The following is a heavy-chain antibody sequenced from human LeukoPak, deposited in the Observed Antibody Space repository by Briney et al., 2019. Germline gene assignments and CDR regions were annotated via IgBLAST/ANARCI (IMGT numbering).Heavy chain of an antibody. CDR3: AATSIAARPPTYNWFDP. D-gene: IGHD6-6*01. CDR1: GGTFSSYA. Sequence: SVKVSCKASGGTFSSYAISWVRQAPGQGLEWMGGIIPIFGTANYAQKFQGRVTITTDESTSTAYMELSSLGSEDTAVYYCAATSIAARPPTYNWFDPWGQGTLVTVSS. J-gene: IGHJ5*02. V-gene: IGHV1-69*05. CDR2: IIPIFGTA.